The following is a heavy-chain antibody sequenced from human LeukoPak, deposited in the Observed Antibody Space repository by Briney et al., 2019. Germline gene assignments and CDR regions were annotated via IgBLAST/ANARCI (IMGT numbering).Heavy chain of an antibody. CDR1: GYSISSGYY. CDR2: YYKSGIT. Sequence: PSETLSLTCTVPGYSISSGYYWAWFRRPPGKGREWMRFYYKSGITYYNPSLKSRVTISVDTSKNQFSLKLSYVNAAEKAVYYCARVGSGSYSYYYYYMDVWGKGTTVTVSS. CDR3: ARVGSGSYSYYYYYMDV. D-gene: IGHD3-10*01. V-gene: IGHV4-38-2*02. J-gene: IGHJ6*03.